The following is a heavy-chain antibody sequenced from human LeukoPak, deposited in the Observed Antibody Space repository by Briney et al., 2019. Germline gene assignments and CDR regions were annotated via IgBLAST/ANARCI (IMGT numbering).Heavy chain of an antibody. CDR1: GGSISSGSYY. CDR2: IYSSGST. V-gene: IGHV4-61*02. D-gene: IGHD3-10*01. Sequence: PSEALSLTCTVSGGSISSGSYYWNWIRQPAGKGLEWIGRIYSSGSTNYNPSLKSRVTISVDTSKNQFSLKLSSVTAADTAVYYCAREGLNMVRGVIPKEAWGWFDPWGQGTLVTVSS. J-gene: IGHJ5*02. CDR3: AREGLNMVRGVIPKEAWGWFDP.